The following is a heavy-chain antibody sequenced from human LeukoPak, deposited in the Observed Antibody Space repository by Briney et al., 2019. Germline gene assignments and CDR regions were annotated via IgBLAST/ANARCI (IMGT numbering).Heavy chain of an antibody. Sequence: GRSLRLSCAASGFTFSTYGMHWVRQAPGNGLEWVAHILLDGNNKYYPDSVKGRFTISRDNSKNSLYLQMNSLRAEDTAVYYCARMCPGDPQLLVRVGYFDYWGRGTLVTVSS. D-gene: IGHD6-13*01. CDR2: ILLDGNNK. J-gene: IGHJ4*02. CDR3: ARMCPGDPQLLVRVGYFDY. V-gene: IGHV3-33*01. CDR1: GFTFSTYG.